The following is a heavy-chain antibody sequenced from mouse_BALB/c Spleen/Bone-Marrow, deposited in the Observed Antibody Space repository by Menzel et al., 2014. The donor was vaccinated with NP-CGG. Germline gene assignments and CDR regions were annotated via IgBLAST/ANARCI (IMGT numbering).Heavy chain of an antibody. CDR1: GLAFSSYD. J-gene: IGHJ2*01. D-gene: IGHD1-3*01. CDR3: ARQGNGTMDNYKIKYYFDY. CDR2: ISSGGDST. V-gene: IGHV5-12-1*01. Sequence: EVKVVESGGGLVRPGGSLKLSCAASGLAFSSYDMSWVRQTPEKRLEWVAYISSGGDSTYYPDTVKGRFTISRDNAKDTLYLQMSSLKSEDTAMYYCARQGNGTMDNYKIKYYFDYWGQGTTLTVSP.